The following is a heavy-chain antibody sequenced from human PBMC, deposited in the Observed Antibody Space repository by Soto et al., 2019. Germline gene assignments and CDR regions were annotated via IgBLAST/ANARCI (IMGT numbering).Heavy chain of an antibody. D-gene: IGHD3-3*01. Sequence: SETLSLTCTVSGGSISSYYWSWIRQPPGKGLEWIGNIYYSGSTNYNPSLKSRVTITVDPSKNQSPLKLISVTAADTAVYYCAGDLAPLTIFGVVPILGGWLDPWGQGTLVTVSS. CDR2: IYYSGST. J-gene: IGHJ5*02. CDR1: GGSISSYY. V-gene: IGHV4-59*01. CDR3: AGDLAPLTIFGVVPILGGWLDP.